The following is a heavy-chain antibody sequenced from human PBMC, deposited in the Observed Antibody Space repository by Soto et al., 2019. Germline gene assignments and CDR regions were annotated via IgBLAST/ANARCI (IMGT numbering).Heavy chain of an antibody. Sequence: VNLVESGGGVVQPGRSLRLSCAASGFTFSDYAMHWVRQAPGKGLEWVAVVSKDGRNTHYADSVKGRFTISRDSSKTTVSLEMTSLRAEDTAVYYCAKGVRQWLVTSDFNYWGQGALVTVSS. V-gene: IGHV3-30*18. J-gene: IGHJ4*02. CDR3: AKGVRQWLVTSDFNY. CDR2: VSKDGRNT. D-gene: IGHD6-19*01. CDR1: GFTFSDYA.